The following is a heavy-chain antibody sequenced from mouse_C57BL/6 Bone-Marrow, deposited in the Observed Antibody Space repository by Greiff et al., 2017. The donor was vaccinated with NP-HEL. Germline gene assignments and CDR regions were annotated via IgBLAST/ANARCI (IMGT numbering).Heavy chain of an antibody. Sequence: DVKLVESGGGLVKPGGSLKLSCAASGFTFSSYAMSWVRQTPEKRLEWVATISDGGSYTYYPDNVKGRFTISRDNAKNNLYLQMSHLKPEDTAMYYCARSYDRYAMDYWGQGTSVTVSS. CDR3: ARSYDRYAMDY. J-gene: IGHJ4*01. CDR1: GFTFSSYA. D-gene: IGHD2-3*01. V-gene: IGHV5-4*03. CDR2: ISDGGSYT.